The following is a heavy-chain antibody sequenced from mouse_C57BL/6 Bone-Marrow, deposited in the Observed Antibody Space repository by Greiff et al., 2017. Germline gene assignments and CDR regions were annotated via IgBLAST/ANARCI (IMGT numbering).Heavy chain of an antibody. J-gene: IGHJ3*01. V-gene: IGHV1-26*01. Sequence: VQLQQSGPELVKPGASVKISCKASGYTFTDYYMNWVKQSHGKSLEWIGDLNPNNGGTSYNQKFKGKATLTVDKSSSTAYMELRSLTSEDSAVYYCARSYYGSRWDYWGQGTPVTGSA. D-gene: IGHD1-1*01. CDR1: GYTFTDYY. CDR3: ARSYYGSRWDY. CDR2: LNPNNGGT.